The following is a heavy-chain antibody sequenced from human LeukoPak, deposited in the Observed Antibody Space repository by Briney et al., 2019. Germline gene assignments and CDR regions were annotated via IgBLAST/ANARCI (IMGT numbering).Heavy chain of an antibody. V-gene: IGHV3-30*02. D-gene: IGHD2-15*01. Sequence: GGSLRLSCAASGFTFNTYGIHWVRQAPGKGLEWVAFIRYDGSNKYYADSVNGRFTISRDNSKNTLYLQMNSLRAEDTAVYFCAKGPPGGSGTIRFHYYYMDVWGKGTTVTVSS. CDR1: GFTFNTYG. J-gene: IGHJ6*03. CDR3: AKGPPGGSGTIRFHYYYMDV. CDR2: IRYDGSNK.